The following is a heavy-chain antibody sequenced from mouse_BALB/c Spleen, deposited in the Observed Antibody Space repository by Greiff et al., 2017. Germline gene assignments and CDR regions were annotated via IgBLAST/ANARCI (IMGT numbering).Heavy chain of an antibody. CDR1: GFTFSSFG. CDR3: SRSEFYYDYDGYYFDY. Sequence: EVQRVEPGGGLVQPGGSRKLSCAASGFTFSSFGMHWVRQAPEKGLEWVAYISSGSSTIYYADTVKGRVTITIDNPKNTLFLQMTSLRSEDTAMYYCSRSEFYYDYDGYYFDYWGQGTTLTVSS. CDR2: ISSGSSTI. V-gene: IGHV5-17*02. J-gene: IGHJ2*01. D-gene: IGHD2-4*01.